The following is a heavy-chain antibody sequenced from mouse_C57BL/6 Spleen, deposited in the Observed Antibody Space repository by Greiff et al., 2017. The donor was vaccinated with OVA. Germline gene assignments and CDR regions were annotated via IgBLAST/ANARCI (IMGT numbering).Heavy chain of an antibody. Sequence: VQLQQSGAELVWPGTSVKVSCKASGYAFTNYLIEWVKQRPGQGLEWIGVINPGSGGTNYNEKFKGKATLTADKSSSTAYMQLSSLTSEDSAGYFCARDYYGRLWYFDVWGTGTTVTVSS. CDR2: INPGSGGT. J-gene: IGHJ1*03. CDR3: ARDYYGRLWYFDV. CDR1: GYAFTNYL. V-gene: IGHV1-54*01. D-gene: IGHD1-1*01.